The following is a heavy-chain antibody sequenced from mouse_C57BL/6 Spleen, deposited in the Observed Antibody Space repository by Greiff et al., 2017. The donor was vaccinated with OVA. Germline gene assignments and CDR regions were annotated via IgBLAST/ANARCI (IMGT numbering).Heavy chain of an antibody. D-gene: IGHD2-4*01. J-gene: IGHJ3*01. CDR3: ARSGYYDSDGSAD. V-gene: IGHV1-55*01. CDR2: IYPGSGST. Sequence: VQLQQPGAELVQPGASVKLSCKASGYTFTSYWITWVKQRPGQGLEWIGDIYPGSGSTNYNEKFKSKATLTVDTSSSTAYMQLSSLTSEDSAVYYCARSGYYDSDGSADWGQGTLVTVSA. CDR1: GYTFTSYW.